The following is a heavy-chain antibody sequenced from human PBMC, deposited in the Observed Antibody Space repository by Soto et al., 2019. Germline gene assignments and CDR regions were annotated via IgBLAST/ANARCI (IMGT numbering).Heavy chain of an antibody. Sequence: LRLSCAASGFTFSSYGMHWVRQAPGKGLEWVAVISYDGSNKYYADSVKGRFTISRDNSKNTLYLQMNSLRAEDTAVYYCAKCITIFGDYYGMDVWGQGTTVSVSS. CDR3: AKCITIFGDYYGMDV. D-gene: IGHD3-3*01. J-gene: IGHJ6*02. V-gene: IGHV3-30*18. CDR2: ISYDGSNK. CDR1: GFTFSSYG.